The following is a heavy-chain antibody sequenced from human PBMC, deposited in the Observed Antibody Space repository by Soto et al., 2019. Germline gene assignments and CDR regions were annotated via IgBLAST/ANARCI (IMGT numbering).Heavy chain of an antibody. J-gene: IGHJ4*02. Sequence: GGSLRLSCAASGFTFSNAWMSWVRQAPGKGLEWVSYISNGDETTQYADSVKGRFSVSRDNAKKVLFLQMNSLRVDDTAVYYCARAPKRRDGSNFDSWGRGALVTVSS. CDR2: ISNGDETT. V-gene: IGHV3-11*01. CDR3: ARAPKRRDGSNFDS. D-gene: IGHD5-12*01. CDR1: GFTFSNAW.